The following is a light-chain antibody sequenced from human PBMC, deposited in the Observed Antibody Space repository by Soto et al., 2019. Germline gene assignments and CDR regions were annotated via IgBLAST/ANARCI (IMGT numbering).Light chain of an antibody. CDR2: DAS. CDR3: QQYNSYSA. J-gene: IGKJ5*01. CDR1: QSISSW. Sequence: IHMTLSPSTLAASVGDGFASTCRASQSISSWLAWYQQKQGKAPKLLIYDASSLESGVPSRFSGSGSGTEFTLTISSLQPDDFATYYCQQYNSYSAFGQGTRLEI. V-gene: IGKV1-5*01.